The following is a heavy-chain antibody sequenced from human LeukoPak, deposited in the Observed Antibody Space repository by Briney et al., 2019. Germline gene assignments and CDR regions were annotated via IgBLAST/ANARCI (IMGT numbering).Heavy chain of an antibody. Sequence: GVSLRLSCAASGFTFSNYAMSWVRQAPGKGLEWISAVSGSGDRTYYAGSVKGRFTISRDNSKNIVYLRMNSLRAEDTAVYFCANSRGYGSGNLWGQGTLVTVSS. D-gene: IGHD3-10*01. CDR2: VSGSGDRT. CDR1: GFTFSNYA. V-gene: IGHV3-23*01. J-gene: IGHJ4*02. CDR3: ANSRGYGSGNL.